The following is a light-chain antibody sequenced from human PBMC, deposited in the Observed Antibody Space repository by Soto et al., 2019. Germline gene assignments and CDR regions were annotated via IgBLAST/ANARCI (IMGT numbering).Light chain of an antibody. V-gene: IGKV3D-15*01. CDR2: GAS. J-gene: IGKJ1*01. Sequence: EIVMTQSPATLSVSTGERATLSCRASQSVSSNLAWYQQKPGQAPRLLIYGASSRATGIPDRFSGSGYGTEFTLTISSLQPDDFATYYCKHYNSYSEAFGQGTKVDNK. CDR3: KHYNSYSEA. CDR1: QSVSSN.